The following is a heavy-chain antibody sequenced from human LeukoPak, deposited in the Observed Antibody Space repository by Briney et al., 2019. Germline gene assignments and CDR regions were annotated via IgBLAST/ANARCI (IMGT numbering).Heavy chain of an antibody. CDR2: ISGSGGST. J-gene: IGHJ4*02. Sequence: PGGSLRLSCAASGFTFSSYAMSWVRQAPGKGLEWVSAISGSGGSTYYADSVKGRFTISRDNSKNTLYLQTNSLRAEDTAVYYCASSTDYDYVWGSYRPSYYFDYWGQGTLVTVSS. V-gene: IGHV3-23*01. CDR1: GFTFSSYA. CDR3: ASSTDYDYVWGSYRPSYYFDY. D-gene: IGHD3-16*02.